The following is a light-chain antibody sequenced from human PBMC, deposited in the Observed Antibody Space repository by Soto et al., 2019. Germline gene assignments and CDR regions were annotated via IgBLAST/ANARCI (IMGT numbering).Light chain of an antibody. CDR2: DAS. J-gene: IGKJ2*01. CDR1: QSVNRNL. Sequence: EIVLTQSPGTLSLSPGEGATVSCRASQSVNRNLLAWFQQKPGQAPRLLIHDASRRATGIPDRFSGSGSGTDFTLSISRLEPEDFAVYYCHQYVSSPLTFGQGTKLEIK. V-gene: IGKV3-20*01. CDR3: HQYVSSPLT.